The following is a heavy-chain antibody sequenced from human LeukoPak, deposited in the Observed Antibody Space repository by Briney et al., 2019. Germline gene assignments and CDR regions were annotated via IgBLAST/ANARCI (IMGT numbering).Heavy chain of an antibody. CDR3: AKDSYSSGWYSAYYFDY. V-gene: IGHV3-11*01. D-gene: IGHD6-19*01. Sequence: GGSLRLSCAASGFAFSDSYMSWVRQAPGRGLEWVSYISSRGNVNHHADSVKGRFTISRDNAKNSLYLYMDSLRAEDTAVYYCAKDSYSSGWYSAYYFDYWGQGTLVTVSS. CDR2: ISSRGNVN. CDR1: GFAFSDSY. J-gene: IGHJ4*02.